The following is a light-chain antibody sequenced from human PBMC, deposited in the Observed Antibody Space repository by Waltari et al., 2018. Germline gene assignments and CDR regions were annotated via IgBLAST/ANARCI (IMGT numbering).Light chain of an antibody. J-gene: IGLJ3*02. CDR1: SSNIGSNT. Sequence: QSVLTQPPSASGTPGQGVTISCSGISSNIGSNTVSWYQQVPGTDPGVLMHTDNQRSSEVPDRVSGSKSDTSASLAISGLQYEYEAHYFCATWDDCLNGRVFGGGTMMTVL. V-gene: IGLV1-44*01. CDR3: ATWDDCLNGRV. CDR2: TDN.